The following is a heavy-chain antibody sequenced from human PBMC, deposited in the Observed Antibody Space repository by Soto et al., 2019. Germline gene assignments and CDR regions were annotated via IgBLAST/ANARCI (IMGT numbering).Heavy chain of an antibody. Sequence: GESLKISCKGSGYSFTSYWIGWVRQMPGKGLEWMGIIYPGDSDTRYSPSFQGQVTISADKSISTAYLQWSSLKASDTAMYYCATQSPVLRFLEWLPHNYYYYYGMDVWGQGTTVTVSS. V-gene: IGHV5-51*01. CDR3: ATQSPVLRFLEWLPHNYYYYYGMDV. CDR2: IYPGDSDT. D-gene: IGHD3-3*01. CDR1: GYSFTSYW. J-gene: IGHJ6*02.